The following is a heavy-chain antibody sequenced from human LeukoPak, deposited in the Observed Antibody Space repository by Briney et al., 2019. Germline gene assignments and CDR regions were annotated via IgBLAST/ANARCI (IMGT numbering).Heavy chain of an antibody. J-gene: IGHJ6*03. Sequence: GGSLRLSCAASGFTFSSYAMSWVRQAPGKGLEWVSAISGSGGSTYYADSVKGRFTVSRDNSKNTLYLQMNSLRAEDTAVYYCAKSPRGYSYGYGMGYYYYMDVWGKGPRSPSP. CDR2: ISGSGGST. CDR1: GFTFSSYA. V-gene: IGHV3-23*01. D-gene: IGHD5-18*01. CDR3: AKSPRGYSYGYGMGYYYYMDV.